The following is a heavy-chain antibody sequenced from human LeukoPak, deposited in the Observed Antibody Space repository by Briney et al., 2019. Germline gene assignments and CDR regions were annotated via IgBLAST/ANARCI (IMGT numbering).Heavy chain of an antibody. Sequence: GGSLRLSCAASGFTFSDYYMSWIRQAPGKGLEWVSYISSSGSTIYYADSVKGRFTISRDNAKNSLYLQMNSLRAEDTAVYYCTSRYSGSYHPFDYWGQGTLVTVSS. CDR2: ISSSGSTI. V-gene: IGHV3-11*01. CDR1: GFTFSDYY. D-gene: IGHD1-26*01. CDR3: TSRYSGSYHPFDY. J-gene: IGHJ4*02.